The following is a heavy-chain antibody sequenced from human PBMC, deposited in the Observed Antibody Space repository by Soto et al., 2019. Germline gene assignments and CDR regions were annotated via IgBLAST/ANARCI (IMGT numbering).Heavy chain of an antibody. CDR3: ARVSYSYGSYSDY. V-gene: IGHV4-34*01. CDR1: GGSFSGYY. J-gene: IGHJ4*02. CDR2: INHSGST. Sequence: QVQLQQWGAGLLKPSETLSLTCAVYGGSFSGYYWSWIRQPSGKGLEWIGEINHSGSTNYNPSLKSRVTISVDTSKNLFSLKLSSVTAADTAVYYCARVSYSYGSYSDYWGQGTLVTVSS. D-gene: IGHD5-18*01.